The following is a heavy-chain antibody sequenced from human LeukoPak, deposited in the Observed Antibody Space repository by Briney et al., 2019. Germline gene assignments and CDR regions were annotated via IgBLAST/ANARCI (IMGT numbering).Heavy chain of an antibody. V-gene: IGHV3-7*01. J-gene: IGHJ3*02. Sequence: GGSLRLSCAASGFTFSRYWMSWVRQAPGKGLELVAHIKQDGRARFYGDSVKGRFTVSRDNAKNSLYIQMNSLRAEDTAVYYCARDREGSRDAFDIWGQGTMVTVSS. D-gene: IGHD1-26*01. CDR1: GFTFSRYW. CDR3: ARDREGSRDAFDI. CDR2: IKQDGRAR.